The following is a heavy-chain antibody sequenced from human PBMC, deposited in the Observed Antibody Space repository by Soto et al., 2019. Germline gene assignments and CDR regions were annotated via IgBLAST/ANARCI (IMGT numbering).Heavy chain of an antibody. V-gene: IGHV1-18*01. CDR1: GYTFTSNG. CDR3: VKDRDSNSWPSRDV. Sequence: SVKVSFKTSGYTFTSNGISLLLQAPGQVLEWMGWISPKSGSIKYAQKFQGRVIMTTDTSTSTAYMELRSLRSDDTAVYYCVKDRDSNSWPSRDVWGPGTTVTVSS. CDR2: ISPKSGSI. J-gene: IGHJ6*02. D-gene: IGHD3-22*01.